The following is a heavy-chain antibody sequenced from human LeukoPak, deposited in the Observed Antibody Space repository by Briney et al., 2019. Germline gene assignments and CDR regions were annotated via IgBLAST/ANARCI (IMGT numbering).Heavy chain of an antibody. J-gene: IGHJ2*01. V-gene: IGHV5-51*01. CDR2: IYVGDSDT. CDR3: ARRGVVAGRGWYFDL. Sequence: GECLQISCQGSGYSYTSYWISWVRQMHRHGLKCMGIIYVGDSDTTYSPYFKGQVFISADKSISTAYLQWSSLKASDTAIYYCARRGVVAGRGWYFDLWGRGTLVTVSS. D-gene: IGHD2-15*01. CDR1: GYSYTSYW.